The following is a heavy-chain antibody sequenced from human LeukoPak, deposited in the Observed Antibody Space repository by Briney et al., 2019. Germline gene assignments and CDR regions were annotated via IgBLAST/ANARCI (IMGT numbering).Heavy chain of an antibody. CDR2: IIPIFGTA. V-gene: IGHV1-69*13. CDR1: GYTFTGYY. Sequence: ASVKVSCKASGYTFTGYYMHWMRQAPGQGLEWMGGIIPIFGTANYAQKFQGRVTITADESTSTAYMELSSLRSEDTAVYYCAREDDYWGQGTLVTVSS. CDR3: AREDDY. J-gene: IGHJ4*02.